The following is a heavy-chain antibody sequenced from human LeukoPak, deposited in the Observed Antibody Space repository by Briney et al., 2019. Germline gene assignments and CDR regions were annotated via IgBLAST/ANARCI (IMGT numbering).Heavy chain of an antibody. V-gene: IGHV4-59*01. Sequence: SETLSLXCTVSGGSISSFYWSWIRQPPGKGLQWIGYIYYSGNTNYNPSLKSRVTISVDTSKNQFSLKLSSVTAADTAVYYCARYVWGSYPTFEDYWGQGTLVIVSS. CDR2: IYYSGNT. CDR1: GGSISSFY. J-gene: IGHJ4*02. D-gene: IGHD3-16*02. CDR3: ARYVWGSYPTFEDY.